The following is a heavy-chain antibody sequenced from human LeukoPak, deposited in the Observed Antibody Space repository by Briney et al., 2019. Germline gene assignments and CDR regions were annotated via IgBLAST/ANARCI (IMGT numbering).Heavy chain of an antibody. CDR3: VRGNYDSNGFSNPFDI. CDR1: GASVSSSY. Sequence: SETLSLTCSVSGASVSSSYWSWIRQSPEKGLEWIGYIHYSGHTDATPSLKSRVTMSVDMSMNHFSLKLTSVTAADTAVYYCVRGNYDSNGFSNPFDIWGQGTMVTVAS. J-gene: IGHJ3*02. CDR2: IHYSGHT. D-gene: IGHD3-22*01. V-gene: IGHV4-59*02.